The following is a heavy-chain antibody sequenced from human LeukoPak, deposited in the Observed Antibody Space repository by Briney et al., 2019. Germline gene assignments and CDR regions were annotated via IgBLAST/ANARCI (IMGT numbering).Heavy chain of an antibody. CDR1: GFTFDDYA. Sequence: GGSLRLSCAASGFTFDDYAMHWVRQAPRKGLEWVSLISWDGGSTYYADSVKGRFTISRDNSKNSLYLQMNSLRAEDTALYYCAKDRRELWDYYYYYGMDVWGQGTTVTVSS. J-gene: IGHJ6*02. CDR3: AKDRRELWDYYYYYGMDV. CDR2: ISWDGGST. V-gene: IGHV3-43D*03. D-gene: IGHD1-26*01.